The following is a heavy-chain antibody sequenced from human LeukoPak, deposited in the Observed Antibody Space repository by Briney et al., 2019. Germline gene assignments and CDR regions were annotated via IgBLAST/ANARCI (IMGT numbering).Heavy chain of an antibody. Sequence: SETLSLTCTVSGYSISSGYYWGWIRQPPGKGLEWIGSIYHSGSTYYNPSLKSRLTISADTSKNQFSLKLSSVTAADTAVYYCASLTTADAFDIWGQGTMVTVSS. CDR2: IYHSGST. CDR3: ASLTTADAFDI. D-gene: IGHD3-22*01. CDR1: GYSISSGYY. J-gene: IGHJ3*02. V-gene: IGHV4-38-2*02.